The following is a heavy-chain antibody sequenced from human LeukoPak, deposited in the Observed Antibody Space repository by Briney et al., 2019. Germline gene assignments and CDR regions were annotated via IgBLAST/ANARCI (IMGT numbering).Heavy chain of an antibody. V-gene: IGHV1-46*01. J-gene: IGHJ4*02. CDR1: GYTFTSNY. Sequence: ASVKVSCKASGYTFTSNYIHWVRQAPGQGLEWMGMIYPRDGSTSYAQKFQGRVTVTRDTSTSTVHMELSGLRSEDTAVYYCARDQEGFDYWGQGTLVSVSS. CDR2: IYPRDGST. CDR3: ARDQEGFDY.